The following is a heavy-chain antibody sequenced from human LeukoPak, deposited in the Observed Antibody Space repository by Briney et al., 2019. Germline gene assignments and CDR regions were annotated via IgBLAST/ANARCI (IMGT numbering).Heavy chain of an antibody. CDR1: GFTFSSYA. CDR2: ISGSGGST. J-gene: IGHJ4*02. D-gene: IGHD1-26*01. CDR3: AKSGELRRYYFDY. V-gene: IGHV3-23*01. Sequence: GGSLRLSCAAAGFTFSSYAMSWVRQAPGKGLEWVSAISGSGGSTYYADSVKGRFTISRDNSKNTLYLQMNSLRAEDTAVYYCAKSGELRRYYFDYWGQGTLVTVSS.